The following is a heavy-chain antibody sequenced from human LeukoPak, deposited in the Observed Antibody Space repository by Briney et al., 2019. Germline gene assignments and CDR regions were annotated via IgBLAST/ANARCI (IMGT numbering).Heavy chain of an antibody. J-gene: IGHJ6*03. CDR1: GFTFDDYA. CDR2: ISWNSGSI. CDR3: AKAYDYGDYGGSYYMDV. D-gene: IGHD4-17*01. V-gene: IGHV3-9*01. Sequence: GGSLRLSCAASGFTFDDYAMHWVRQAPGKGLEWVSGISWNSGSIGYADSVKGRFTISRDNAKNSLYLQMNSLRAEDTALYYCAKAYDYGDYGGSYYMDVWGKGTTVTISS.